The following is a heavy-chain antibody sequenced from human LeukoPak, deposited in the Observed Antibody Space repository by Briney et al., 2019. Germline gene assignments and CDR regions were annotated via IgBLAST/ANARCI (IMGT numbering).Heavy chain of an antibody. J-gene: IGHJ4*02. D-gene: IGHD3-22*01. CDR2: INHNGST. CDR1: GGSFSGYY. Sequence: SETLSLTCAVYGGSFSGYYWSWVRQPPGKGLEWIGEINHNGSTNYNPSLKSRVTISVDTSKNQFSLKRSSVTAADTAVYYCARGYYDSSGYIVWGQGTLVTVSS. V-gene: IGHV4-34*01. CDR3: ARGYYDSSGYIV.